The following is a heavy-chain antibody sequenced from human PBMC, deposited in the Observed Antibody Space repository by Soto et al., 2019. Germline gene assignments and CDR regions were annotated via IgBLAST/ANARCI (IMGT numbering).Heavy chain of an antibody. CDR1: GYSFTSYW. CDR2: IYPGDSDT. J-gene: IGHJ6*03. CDR3: ARHLYCSGGSCPLHNYYYYMDV. V-gene: IGHV5-51*01. Sequence: GESLKISCKGSGYSFTSYWIGWVRQMPGKGLECMGIIYPGDSDTRYSPSFQGQVTISADKSISTAYLQWSSLKASDTAMYYCARHLYCSGGSCPLHNYYYYMDVWGKGTTVTVSS. D-gene: IGHD2-15*01.